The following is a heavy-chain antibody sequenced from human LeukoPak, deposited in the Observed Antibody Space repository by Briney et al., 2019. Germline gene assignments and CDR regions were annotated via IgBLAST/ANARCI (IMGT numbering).Heavy chain of an antibody. CDR1: GFTFSSYG. J-gene: IGHJ4*02. D-gene: IGHD3-10*01. Sequence: GGTLRLSCAASGFTFSSYGMSWVRQAPGKGLEWVSAISGSGGSTYYADSVKGRFTTSRDNAKNSLYLQMNSLRAEDTAVYYCARVDLYYGSGSYYPPDYWGQGTLVTVSS. CDR2: ISGSGGST. CDR3: ARVDLYYGSGSYYPPDY. V-gene: IGHV3-23*01.